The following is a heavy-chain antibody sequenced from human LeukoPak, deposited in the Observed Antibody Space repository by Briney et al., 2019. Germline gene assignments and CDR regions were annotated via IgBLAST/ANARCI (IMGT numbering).Heavy chain of an antibody. Sequence: TLSLTCTVSGGSISSGDYYWSWIRQPPGKGLEWIGYIYYSGSTYYNPSLKSRVTISVDTSKNQFSPKLSSVTAADTAVYYCASANYYDSSGSWAYWGQGTLVTVSS. CDR3: ASANYYDSSGSWAY. V-gene: IGHV4-30-4*08. CDR1: GGSISSGDYY. D-gene: IGHD3-22*01. CDR2: IYYSGST. J-gene: IGHJ4*02.